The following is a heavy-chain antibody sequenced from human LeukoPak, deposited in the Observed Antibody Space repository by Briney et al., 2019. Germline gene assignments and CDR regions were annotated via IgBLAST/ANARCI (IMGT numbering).Heavy chain of an antibody. CDR1: GYTFTTYW. J-gene: IGHJ4*02. CDR2: IYPGDSDT. Sequence: PGESLKISCKGSGYTFTTYWIAWVRQMPGKGLEWMEIIYPGDSDTRYSPSFQGQVTISADKSISTAYLQWSSLKASDTAMYYCARRSGSLYYFDYWGQGTLVTVSS. V-gene: IGHV5-51*01. CDR3: ARRSGSLYYFDY. D-gene: IGHD1-26*01.